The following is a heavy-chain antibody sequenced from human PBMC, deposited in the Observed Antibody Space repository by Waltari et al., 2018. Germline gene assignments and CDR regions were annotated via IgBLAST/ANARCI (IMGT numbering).Heavy chain of an antibody. J-gene: IGHJ4*02. CDR1: GFRVVDSI. V-gene: IGHV3-43*01. D-gene: IGHD2-21*01. Sequence: ARLEESGGGRVQVGGSLRLSCRVSGFRVVDSIFHWLRQVPGKGLEWVALINGDGDKAFSADSVKGRFTISNDKRTNSLLLQMDSLRRDDTGFYFCAKQLYCGDNCYGNYFDYLGQGTLVTVSS. CDR3: AKQLYCGDNCYGNYFDY. CDR2: INGDGDKA.